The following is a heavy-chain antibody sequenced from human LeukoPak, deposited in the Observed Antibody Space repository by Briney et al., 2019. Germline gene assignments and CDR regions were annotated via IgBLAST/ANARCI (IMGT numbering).Heavy chain of an antibody. CDR3: ARDNYAGYGLDY. D-gene: IGHD2-2*01. J-gene: IGHJ4*02. Sequence: PGRSLRLSCAASGFTFSSYAMHWVRQAPGKGLEWVAVISYDGSNKYYADSVKGRFTISRDNSKNTLYLQMNSLRAEDTAVYYCARDNYAGYGLDYWGQGTLVTVSS. CDR2: ISYDGSNK. CDR1: GFTFSSYA. V-gene: IGHV3-30-3*01.